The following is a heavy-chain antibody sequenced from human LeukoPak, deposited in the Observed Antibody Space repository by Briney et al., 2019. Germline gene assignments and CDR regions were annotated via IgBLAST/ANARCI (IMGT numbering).Heavy chain of an antibody. CDR2: ISYTGTT. J-gene: IGHJ4*02. CDR1: GASIRNKF. V-gene: IGHV4-59*01. CDR3: ARDTSGYYGRYEH. Sequence: SETLSLTCDVSGASIRNKFWSWLRHSPGKALEWIGYISYTGTTNYNPSLQSRVTISVDTSKNQLSLKLTSMTAADTAVYYCARDTSGYYGRYEHWGQGTLVTVSS. D-gene: IGHD3-3*01.